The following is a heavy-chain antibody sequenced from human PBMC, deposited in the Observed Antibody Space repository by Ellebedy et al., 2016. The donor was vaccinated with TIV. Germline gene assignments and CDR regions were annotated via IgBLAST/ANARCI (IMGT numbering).Heavy chain of an antibody. CDR2: ISGSGGST. V-gene: IGHV3-23*01. D-gene: IGHD3-10*01. Sequence: PGGSLRLSCAASGFTFGSYAMTWVRQGPGKGLEWVSGISGSGGSTYSSDSAEGRFTISRDNSKNTLYLRMNSLRADDTAVYYGAKGRGVGHYYYALDVWGQGTTVTVSS. CDR1: GFTFGSYA. J-gene: IGHJ6*02. CDR3: AKGRGVGHYYYALDV.